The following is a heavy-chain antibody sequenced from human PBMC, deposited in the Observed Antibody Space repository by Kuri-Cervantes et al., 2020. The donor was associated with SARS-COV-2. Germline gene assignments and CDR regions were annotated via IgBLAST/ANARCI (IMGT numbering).Heavy chain of an antibody. J-gene: IGHJ3*02. D-gene: IGHD5-18*01. CDR2: MNPNSGNT. V-gene: IGHV1-8*01. Sequence: SVPVSCLACVYTFTSYDINWVRPATGQGLAGMGWMNPNSGNTGYAQKFQGRVTRTRNTSLSTAYMELSRLRSDDTVVYYCARGGYSCVQGDPAFDIWGQGTMVTVSS. CDR3: ARGGYSCVQGDPAFDI. CDR1: VYTFTSYD.